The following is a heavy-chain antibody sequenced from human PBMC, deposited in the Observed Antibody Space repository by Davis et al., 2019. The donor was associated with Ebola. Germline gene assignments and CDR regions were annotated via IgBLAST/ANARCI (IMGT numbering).Heavy chain of an antibody. V-gene: IGHV3-74*01. Sequence: GESLKISCAASGFTFSSYWLHWVRQAPGKGLVWVSRSNSDGSRTSHADSVRGRFTISRDNAKNTLYLQMNSLRVEDTAVYFCARGGYCSGGSCYAEGHYYYGMDVWGQGTTVTVSS. CDR2: SNSDGSRT. J-gene: IGHJ6*02. CDR3: ARGGYCSGGSCYAEGHYYYGMDV. CDR1: GFTFSSYW. D-gene: IGHD2-15*01.